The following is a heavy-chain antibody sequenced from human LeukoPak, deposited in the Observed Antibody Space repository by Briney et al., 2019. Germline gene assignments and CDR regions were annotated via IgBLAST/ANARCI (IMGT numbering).Heavy chain of an antibody. D-gene: IGHD6-19*01. CDR1: GGSISSYY. J-gene: IGHJ4*02. CDR3: ARRLAVAGAYYFDY. CDR2: IYTSGST. Sequence: SETLSLTCTVSGGSISSYYWSWIRQPAGKGLEWIGRIYTSGSTNYNPSLKSRVTMSVDTSKNQFSLKLSSVTAADTAVYYCARRLAVAGAYYFDYWGQGTLVTVSS. V-gene: IGHV4-4*07.